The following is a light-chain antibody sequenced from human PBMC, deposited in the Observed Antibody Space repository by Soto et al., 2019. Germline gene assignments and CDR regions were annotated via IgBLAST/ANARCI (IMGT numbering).Light chain of an antibody. J-gene: IGKJ4*01. V-gene: IGKV3-15*01. CDR1: QSISSK. CDR3: QEYNYWHPIT. CDR2: GAS. Sequence: EIVMTQSPATLSVSPGERATLSCRASQSISSKLAWYRQKPGQAPRLLIYGASTRATGIPVRFSGSGSGTEFTLTITSLQPEDFAVYYCQEYNYWHPITFGGGTKVEIK.